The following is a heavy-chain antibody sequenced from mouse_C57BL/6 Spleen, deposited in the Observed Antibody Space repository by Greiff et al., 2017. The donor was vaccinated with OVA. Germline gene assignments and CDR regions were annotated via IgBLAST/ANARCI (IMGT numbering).Heavy chain of an antibody. CDR2: IDPSDSET. V-gene: IGHV1-52*01. Sequence: QVQLQQPGAELVRPGSSVKLSCKASGYNFTSYWMHWVKQRPIQGLEWIGNIDPSDSETHYNQKFKDKATLTVDKSSSTAYMQLSSLTSEDSAVYYCTRIDYDEGFAYWGQGTLVTVSA. CDR1: GYNFTSYW. CDR3: TRIDYDEGFAY. J-gene: IGHJ3*01. D-gene: IGHD2-4*01.